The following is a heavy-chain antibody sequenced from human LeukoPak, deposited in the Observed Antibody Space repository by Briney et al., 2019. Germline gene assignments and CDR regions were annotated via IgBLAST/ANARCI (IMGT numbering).Heavy chain of an antibody. CDR1: GVSISSYY. J-gene: IGHJ4*02. D-gene: IGHD3-22*01. V-gene: IGHV4-59*08. Sequence: PSETLSLTCTVSGVSISSYYWSWIRQPPGKGLEWIGNIYYSGSTKYNPSLKSRVTISVDTSKNHFSLKLSSVTAADTAVYYCARYGNYYDSSGYNYYFDYWGQGTLGTVSS. CDR3: ARYGNYYDSSGYNYYFDY. CDR2: IYYSGST.